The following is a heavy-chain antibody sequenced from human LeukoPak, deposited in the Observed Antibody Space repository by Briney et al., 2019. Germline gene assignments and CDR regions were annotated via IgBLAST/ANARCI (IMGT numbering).Heavy chain of an antibody. CDR1: GDSISSGGYY. CDR3: AALLGDGSIDY. Sequence: PSQTLSLTCTVSGDSISSGGYYWTWIRQHPGKGLEWIGYICYSGSTYYDPSFKSRVTISVDTSKNQFSLKLSSVTAADTAVYYCAALLGDGSIDYWGQGTLVTVSS. V-gene: IGHV4-31*03. D-gene: IGHD2-21*02. CDR2: ICYSGST. J-gene: IGHJ4*02.